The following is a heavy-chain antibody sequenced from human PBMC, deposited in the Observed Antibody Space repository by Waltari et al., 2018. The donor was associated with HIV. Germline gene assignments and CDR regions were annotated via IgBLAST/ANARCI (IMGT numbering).Heavy chain of an antibody. CDR2: LNSDGSSR. Sequence: VQLVESGGGSIKTGGSLRLSCPASGFSVSNHWLNWVRQGPGQGLVWVARLNSDGSSRNYADAVKGRFVISRDNARNTVYLQLNSLRVEDTAMYFCARASHYIEFSTFDGDYYFDVWGRGTRVVVSS. V-gene: IGHV3-74*01. CDR1: GFSVSNHW. CDR3: ARASHYIEFSTFDGDYYFDV. J-gene: IGHJ4*02. D-gene: IGHD2-15*01.